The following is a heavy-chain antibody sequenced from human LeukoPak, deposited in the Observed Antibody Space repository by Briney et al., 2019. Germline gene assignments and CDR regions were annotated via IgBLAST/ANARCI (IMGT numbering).Heavy chain of an antibody. CDR3: ARGPLWFGELFLVGGDYYYGMDV. V-gene: IGHV4-59*01. J-gene: IGHJ6*02. D-gene: IGHD3-10*01. Sequence: SETLSLTCTVSGGSISSYYWSWIRQPPGKGLEWIGYIYYSGSTNYNPSLKSRVTISVDTSKNQFSLKLSSVTAADTAVYYCARGPLWFGELFLVGGDYYYGMDVWGQGTTVTVSS. CDR2: IYYSGST. CDR1: GGSISSYY.